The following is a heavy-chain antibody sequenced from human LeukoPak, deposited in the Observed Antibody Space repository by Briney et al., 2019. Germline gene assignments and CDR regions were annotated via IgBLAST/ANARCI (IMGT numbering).Heavy chain of an antibody. D-gene: IGHD1-26*01. CDR2: LNQDGSEK. CDR3: ATYSGSYPFDY. Sequence: GGSLRLSCAASGFTFRNYWMNWVRQAPGKGLEWVASLNQDGSEKYYVDSVKGRFTISRDNAKNSLYLQMNSLRAEDTAVYYCATYSGSYPFDYWGQGTLVTASS. V-gene: IGHV3-7*05. CDR1: GFTFRNYW. J-gene: IGHJ4*02.